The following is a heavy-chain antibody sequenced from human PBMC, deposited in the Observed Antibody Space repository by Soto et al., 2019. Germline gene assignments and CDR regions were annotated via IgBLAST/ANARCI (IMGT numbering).Heavy chain of an antibody. CDR1: GGSISSGGYY. J-gene: IGHJ6*02. CDR3: AREWRMDTAMAKYYYYYGMDV. V-gene: IGHV4-31*03. D-gene: IGHD5-18*01. Sequence: QVQLQESGPGLVKPSQTLSLTCTVSGGSISSGGYYWSWIRQHPGKGLEWIGYIYYSGSTYYNPSLKSRVTIAVDTSKNQFSLKRSSVTAADTAVYYCAREWRMDTAMAKYYYYYGMDVWGQGTTVTVSS. CDR2: IYYSGST.